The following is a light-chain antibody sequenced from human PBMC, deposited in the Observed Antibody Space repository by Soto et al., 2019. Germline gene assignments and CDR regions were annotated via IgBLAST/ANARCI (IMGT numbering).Light chain of an antibody. CDR2: AAS. V-gene: IGKV1-39*01. J-gene: IGKJ1*01. Sequence: DIQMTQSPSSLSASVGDRVTITCRASQSISSYLNWYQQKPGKAPKLLIYAASSLQSGVPSRFSGSGSGTDFTLTISTLQHEDFATYYCQQSYSTLSWTLGQGTKVEIK. CDR3: QQSYSTLSWT. CDR1: QSISSY.